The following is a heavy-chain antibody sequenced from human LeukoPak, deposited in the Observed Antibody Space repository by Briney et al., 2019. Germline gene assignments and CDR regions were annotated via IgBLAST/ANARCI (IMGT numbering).Heavy chain of an antibody. CDR1: GVTVGTNS. Sequence: GGSLRLSCAASGVTVGTNSMSWARQSPGKGLEWVSVIYSGGSTYNADSVNGRFTVSRDNSRNTLFLQMNNLRAEHSVLYFCASAREYCGSAECYEYFQHWGQGTLVIVSS. J-gene: IGHJ1*01. V-gene: IGHV3-53*01. D-gene: IGHD2-21*01. CDR3: ASAREYCGSAECYEYFQH. CDR2: IYSGGST.